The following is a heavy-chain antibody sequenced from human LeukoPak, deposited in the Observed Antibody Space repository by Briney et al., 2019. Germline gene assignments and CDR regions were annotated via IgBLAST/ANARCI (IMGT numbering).Heavy chain of an antibody. V-gene: IGHV1-69*04. D-gene: IGHD3/OR15-3a*01. CDR2: IIPILGIA. Sequence: GASVKVSCKASGGTLSSYAISWVRQAPGQGLEWMGRIIPILGIANYAQKFQGRVTITADKSTNTAYMELSSLRSEDTAVYYCARDVGLAGPFDYWGQGTLVTVSS. J-gene: IGHJ4*02. CDR3: ARDVGLAGPFDY. CDR1: GGTLSSYA.